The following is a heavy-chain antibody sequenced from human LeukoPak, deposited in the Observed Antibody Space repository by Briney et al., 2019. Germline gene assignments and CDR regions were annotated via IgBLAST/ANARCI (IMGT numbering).Heavy chain of an antibody. Sequence: GGSLRLSCAASGFTFSSYWMTWVRQAPGKGLEWGANIKQDGSQKYYVDYVKGRFTIFRDNAKNSLYLQMNSLRAEDTAVYYCATWIQPAIWGQGTLVTVSS. CDR2: IKQDGSQK. CDR3: ATWIQPAI. D-gene: IGHD5-18*01. V-gene: IGHV3-7*02. CDR1: GFTFSSYW. J-gene: IGHJ4*02.